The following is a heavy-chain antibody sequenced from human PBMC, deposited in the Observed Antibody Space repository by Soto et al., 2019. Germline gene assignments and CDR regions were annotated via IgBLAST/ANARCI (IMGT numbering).Heavy chain of an antibody. V-gene: IGHV3-48*02. CDR3: AREEGGDGYNHYYYYGMDV. D-gene: IGHD2-21*01. CDR2: ISSSSSTI. CDR1: GFTFSSYS. J-gene: IGHJ6*02. Sequence: QPGGSLRLSCAASGFTFSSYSMNWVRQAPGKGLEWVSYISSSSSTIYYADSVKGRFTISRDNAKNSLYLQMNSLRDEDTAVYYCAREEGGDGYNHYYYYGMDVWGQGTTVTVSS.